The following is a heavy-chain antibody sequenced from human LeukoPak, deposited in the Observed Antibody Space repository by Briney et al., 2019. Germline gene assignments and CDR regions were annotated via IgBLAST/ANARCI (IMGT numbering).Heavy chain of an antibody. CDR2: IRYDGSNK. CDR1: GFTFNSYG. V-gene: IGHV3-30*02. Sequence: PGRSLRLSCEASGFTFNSYGMHWVRQAPGKGLEWVAFIRYDGSNKYYADSVKGRFTISRDNSKNTLYLQMNSLRAEDTAVYYCARDREVVNEPYYFDYWGQGTLVTVSS. J-gene: IGHJ4*02. D-gene: IGHD4-23*01. CDR3: ARDREVVNEPYYFDY.